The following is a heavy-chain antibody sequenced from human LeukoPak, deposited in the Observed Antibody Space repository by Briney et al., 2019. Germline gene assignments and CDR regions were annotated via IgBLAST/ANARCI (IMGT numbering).Heavy chain of an antibody. J-gene: IGHJ4*02. CDR3: ARDFYYPKATQYYFDY. D-gene: IGHD1-26*01. V-gene: IGHV4-61*02. CDR1: GGSISSGSYY. CDR2: IYTSGST. Sequence: PSETLSLTCTVSGGSISSGSYYWSWIRQPAGKGLEWIGRIYTSGSTNYNPSLKSRVTISVDTSKNQFSLKLSSVTAADTAVHYCARDFYYPKATQYYFDYWGQGTLVTVSS.